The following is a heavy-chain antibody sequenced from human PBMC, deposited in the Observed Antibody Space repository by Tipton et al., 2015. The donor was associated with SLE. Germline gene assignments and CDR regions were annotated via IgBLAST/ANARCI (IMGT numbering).Heavy chain of an antibody. D-gene: IGHD4-17*01. V-gene: IGHV3-48*03. CDR1: GFTFSSYE. Sequence: GSLRLSCAASGFTFSSYEMNWVRQAPGKGLEWVSYISSSGRTIYYADSVKGRFTISRDNAKNSLYLQMNSLRAEDTAVYYCASPPTGDMDVGGKGATVAVAS. J-gene: IGHJ6*03. CDR3: ASPPTGDMDV. CDR2: ISSSGRTI.